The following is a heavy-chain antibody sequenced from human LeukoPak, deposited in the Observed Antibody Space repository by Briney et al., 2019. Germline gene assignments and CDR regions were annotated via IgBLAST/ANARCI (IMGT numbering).Heavy chain of an antibody. CDR2: INPNSGGT. V-gene: IGHV1-2*04. D-gene: IGHD2-15*01. CDR1: GYTFTGYY. J-gene: IGHJ6*04. CDR3: ARAANPYCSGGSCYSGSTYYYGMDV. Sequence: ASVKVSCKASGYTFTGYYMHWVRQAPGQGLEWMGWINPNSGGTNYAQKFQGWVTMTRDTSISTAYMGLSRLRSDDTAVYYCARAANPYCSGGSCYSGSTYYYGMDVWGKGTTVTGSS.